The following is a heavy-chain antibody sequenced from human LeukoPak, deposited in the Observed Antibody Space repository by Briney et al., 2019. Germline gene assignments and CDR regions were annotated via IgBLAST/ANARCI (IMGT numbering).Heavy chain of an antibody. CDR3: AKDLGGFSGSYLFDY. CDR2: IRYDGSNK. V-gene: IGHV3-30*02. Sequence: GGSLRLSCAASGFTFSSYGMHWVRQAPGKGLEWVAFIRYDGSNKYYADSVKGRFTISRDNSKNTLYLQMNSLRAEDTAVYYCAKDLGGFSGSYLFDYWGQGTLVTVSS. J-gene: IGHJ4*02. D-gene: IGHD1-26*01. CDR1: GFTFSSYG.